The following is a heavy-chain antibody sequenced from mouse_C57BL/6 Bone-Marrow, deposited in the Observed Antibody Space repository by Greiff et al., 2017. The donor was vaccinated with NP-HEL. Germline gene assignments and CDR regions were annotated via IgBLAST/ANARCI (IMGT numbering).Heavy chain of an antibody. Sequence: QVQLQQSGAELVMPGASVKLSCKASGYTFTSYWMHWVKQRPGQGLEWIGEIDPSDSYTNYNQKFKGKSTLTVDKSSSTAYMQLSSLTSEDSAVYYCARSHYYDYGYFDYWGQGTTLTVSS. V-gene: IGHV1-69*01. J-gene: IGHJ2*01. D-gene: IGHD2-4*01. CDR3: ARSHYYDYGYFDY. CDR1: GYTFTSYW. CDR2: IDPSDSYT.